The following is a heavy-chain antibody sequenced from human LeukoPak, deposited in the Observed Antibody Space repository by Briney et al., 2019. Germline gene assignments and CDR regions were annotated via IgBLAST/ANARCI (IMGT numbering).Heavy chain of an antibody. CDR1: GFTFTNYA. D-gene: IGHD4-17*01. Sequence: PGGSLRLSCAASGFTFTNYAVMWVRQAPGQGLEWVSAITSGGAPRYADSVKGRFNISRDNSKNTMYLQMNSLRAEDTAQYFCARDPNGDYIGAFEFWGQGTGVTVSS. CDR3: ARDPNGDYIGAFEF. CDR2: ITSGGAP. V-gene: IGHV3-23*01. J-gene: IGHJ3*01.